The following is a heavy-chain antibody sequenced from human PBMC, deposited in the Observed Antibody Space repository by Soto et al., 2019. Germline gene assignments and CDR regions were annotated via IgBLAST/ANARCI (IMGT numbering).Heavy chain of an antibody. CDR3: ARDFVDGYYDILTGQYYFDY. Sequence: PGGSLRLSCAASGFTFSSYAMRWVRQAPGKGLEYVSSISGSGDSPYYADSVKGRFTISRDNSKNTLYLQMNSLRAEDTAVYYCARDFVDGYYDILTGQYYFDYWGQGTLVTVSS. CDR1: GFTFSSYA. D-gene: IGHD3-9*01. J-gene: IGHJ4*02. V-gene: IGHV3-23*01. CDR2: ISGSGDSP.